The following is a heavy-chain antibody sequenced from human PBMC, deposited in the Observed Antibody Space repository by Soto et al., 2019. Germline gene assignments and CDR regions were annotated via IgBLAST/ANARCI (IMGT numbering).Heavy chain of an antibody. D-gene: IGHD2-15*01. CDR3: QAEDGIRDTVPVSAFLLNRSSDL. V-gene: IGHV3-23*01. CDR2: ISGSGGST. J-gene: IGHJ2*01. Sequence: APGKGLEWVSAISGSGGSTYYADPVKGRFTISRDNSQNTMYLQMNSLRAEDTAVFFFQAEDGIRDTVPVSAFLLNRSSDL.